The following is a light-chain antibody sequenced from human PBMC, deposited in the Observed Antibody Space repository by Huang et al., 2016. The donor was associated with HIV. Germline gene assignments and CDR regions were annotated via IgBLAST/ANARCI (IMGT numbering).Light chain of an antibody. CDR2: AAS. CDR3: QQYDNLPIT. V-gene: IGKV1-33*01. Sequence: DIQMTQSPSSLSASVGDRVTITCQASQDISTYLNWYQQKPGKAPKVLIYAASNWETGVPSRFSGSGSGTNFTFTISSLQPEDIATYYCQQYDNLPITFGQGTRLEI. CDR1: QDISTY. J-gene: IGKJ5*01.